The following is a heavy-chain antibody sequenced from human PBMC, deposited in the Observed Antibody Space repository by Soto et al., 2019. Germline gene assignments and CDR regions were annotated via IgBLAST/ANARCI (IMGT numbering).Heavy chain of an antibody. CDR2: IYSGGST. Sequence: GGSLRLSCAASGFTVSSNYMSWVRQAPGKGLEWVSVIYSGGSTYYADSVKGRFTISRDNSKNTLYLQMNSLRAEDTAVYYCVKPVQVGAGYYYGMDVWGQGTTVTVSS. V-gene: IGHV3-66*04. J-gene: IGHJ6*02. CDR3: VKPVQVGAGYYYGMDV. D-gene: IGHD3-10*01. CDR1: GFTVSSNY.